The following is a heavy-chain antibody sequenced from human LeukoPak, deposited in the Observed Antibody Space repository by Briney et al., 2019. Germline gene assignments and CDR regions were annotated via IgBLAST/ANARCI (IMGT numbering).Heavy chain of an antibody. CDR3: ARVNYYDSRGYSLDY. CDR2: INPNSGGT. V-gene: IGHV1-2*02. D-gene: IGHD3-22*01. J-gene: IGHJ4*02. CDR1: GYTFTGYY. Sequence: ASVKVSCKASGYTFTGYYMHWVRQAPGQGLEWMGWINPNSGGTNYAQKFQGRVTMTRDTPISTAYMELSRLRSDDTAVYYCARVNYYDSRGYSLDYWGQGTLVTVSS.